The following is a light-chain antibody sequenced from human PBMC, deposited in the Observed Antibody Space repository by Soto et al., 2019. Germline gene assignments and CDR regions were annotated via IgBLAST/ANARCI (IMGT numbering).Light chain of an antibody. CDR2: DTS. CDR1: QVIPAY. J-gene: IGKJ2*03. CDR3: QQYERLPYS. V-gene: IGKV1-33*01. Sequence: DIQLTQSPPSLSASEGDRVTITCRASQVIPAYLNWYQQKPGEAPKLVIYDTSNLEIGVPSRFGGGGSGTDFTLTITGLQPEDYATYYCQQYERLPYSFGQGTKV.